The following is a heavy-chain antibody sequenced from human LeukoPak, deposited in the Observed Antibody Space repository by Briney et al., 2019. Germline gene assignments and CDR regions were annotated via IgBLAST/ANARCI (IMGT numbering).Heavy chain of an antibody. CDR3: ARELLWFGERYFDY. Sequence: SETLSLTCAVYGGSFSGYYWSWIRQPPGKGLEWIGYIYYSGSTNYNPSLKSRVTISVDTSKNQFSLKLSSVTAADTAVYYCARELLWFGERYFDYWGQGTLVTVSS. CDR2: IYYSGST. J-gene: IGHJ4*02. D-gene: IGHD3-10*01. V-gene: IGHV4-59*01. CDR1: GGSFSGYY.